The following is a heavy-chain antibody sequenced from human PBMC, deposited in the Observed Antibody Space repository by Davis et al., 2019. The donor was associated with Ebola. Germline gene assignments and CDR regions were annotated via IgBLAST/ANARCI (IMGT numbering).Heavy chain of an antibody. J-gene: IGHJ4*02. CDR2: INPSAGYT. CDR3: AREGYCNSPSCHSFDY. V-gene: IGHV1-46*01. CDR1: GYTFTNYY. Sequence: AASVKVSCKAFGYTFTNYYLHWVRQAPGQGLEWMGVINPSAGYTNYAQKFQGRVTITRDTSTSTVYMELSSLRSEDTAIYYCAREGYCNSPSCHSFDYWGQGTLVAVSS. D-gene: IGHD2-2*01.